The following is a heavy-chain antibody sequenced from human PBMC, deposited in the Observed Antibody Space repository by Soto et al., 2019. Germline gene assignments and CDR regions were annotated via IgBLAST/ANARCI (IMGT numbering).Heavy chain of an antibody. J-gene: IGHJ2*01. CDR1: GGSVSSGSYY. CDR2: IYYSGST. V-gene: IGHV4-61*01. Sequence: QVQLQESGPGLVKPSETLSLTCTVSGGSVSSGSYYWSWIRQPPGKGLEWIGYIYYSGSTNYNPSLKSRVTISVDTSKIQFSLKLSSVTAADTAVYYCARVSHPGNWYFDLWGRGTLVTVSS. CDR3: ARVSHPGNWYFDL. D-gene: IGHD1-26*01.